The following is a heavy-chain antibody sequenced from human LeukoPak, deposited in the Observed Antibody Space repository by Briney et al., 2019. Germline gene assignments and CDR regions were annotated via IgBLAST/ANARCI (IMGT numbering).Heavy chain of an antibody. CDR1: GFTFSDYY. CDR3: ARAGPYEYYFDY. J-gene: IGHJ4*02. CDR2: ITSSAPTI. V-gene: IGHV3-11*01. Sequence: GGSLRLSCAASGFTFSDYYMSWIRQAPGKGLEWVSYITSSAPTIYYADSVKGRFTISRDNAKNSLYLQMNSLRAEDTAVYYCARAGPYEYYFDYWGQGTLVTVSS. D-gene: IGHD2-21*01.